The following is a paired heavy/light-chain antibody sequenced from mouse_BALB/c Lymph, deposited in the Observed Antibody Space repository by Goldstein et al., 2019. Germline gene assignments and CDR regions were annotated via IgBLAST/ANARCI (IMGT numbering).Light chain of an antibody. V-gene: IGKV4-57-1*01. J-gene: IGKJ4*01. Sequence: ENVLTQSPAIMSASPGEKVTMTCRASSSVSSSYLHWYQQKSGASPKLWIYSTSNLASGVPARFSGSGSGTSYSLTISSVEAEDAATYYCQQYSGYPFTFGSGTKLEIK. CDR1: SSVSSSY. CDR3: QQYSGYPFT. CDR2: STS.
Heavy chain of an antibody. CDR3: ARYYGYYFDY. Sequence: QVQLQQSGPELVRPGVSVKISCKGSGYTFTDYAMHWVKQSHAKSLEWIGVISTYSGNTNYNQKFKGKATMTVDKSSSTAYMELARLTSEDSAIYYCARYYGYYFDYWGQGTTLTVSS. J-gene: IGHJ2*01. CDR1: GYTFTDYA. D-gene: IGHD1-2*01. CDR2: ISTYSGNT. V-gene: IGHV1S137*01.